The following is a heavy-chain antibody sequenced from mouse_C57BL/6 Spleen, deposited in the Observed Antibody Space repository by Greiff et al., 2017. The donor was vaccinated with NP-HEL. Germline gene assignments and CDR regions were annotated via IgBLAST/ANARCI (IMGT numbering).Heavy chain of an antibody. D-gene: IGHD2-4*01. CDR1: GYAFSSYW. CDR3: AREDYDGGAWFAY. J-gene: IGHJ3*01. CDR2: IYPGDGDT. V-gene: IGHV1-80*01. Sequence: QVQLKESGAELVKPGASVKISCKASGYAFSSYWMNWVKQRPGKGLEWIGQIYPGDGDTNYNGKFKGKATLTADKSSSTAYMQLSSLTSEDSAVYFCAREDYDGGAWFAYWGQGTLVTVSA.